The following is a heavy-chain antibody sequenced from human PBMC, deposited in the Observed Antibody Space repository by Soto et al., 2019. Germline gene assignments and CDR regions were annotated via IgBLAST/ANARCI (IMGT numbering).Heavy chain of an antibody. CDR1: GFTFSSYS. CDR2: ISSSSSYI. D-gene: IGHD3-10*01. Sequence: GGSLRLSCAASGFTFSSYSMNWVRQAPGKGLEWVSSISSSSSYIYYADSVKGRFTISRDNAKNSLYLQMNSLRAEDTAVYYCASYSTIYGSGSYYNVDWFDPWGQGTLVTVSS. V-gene: IGHV3-21*01. CDR3: ASYSTIYGSGSYYNVDWFDP. J-gene: IGHJ5*02.